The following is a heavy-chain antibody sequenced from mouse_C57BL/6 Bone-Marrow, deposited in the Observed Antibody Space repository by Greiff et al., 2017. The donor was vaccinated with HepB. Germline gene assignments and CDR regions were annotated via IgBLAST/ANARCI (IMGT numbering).Heavy chain of an antibody. J-gene: IGHJ2*01. CDR1: GYTFTSYW. V-gene: IGHV1-64*01. CDR3: ARGYYGSSLFDY. D-gene: IGHD1-1*01. CDR2: IHPNSGST. Sequence: QVQLKQPGAELVKPGASVKLSCKASGYTFTSYWMHWVKQRPGQGLEWIGMIHPNSGSTNYNEKFKSKATLTVDKSSSTAYMQLSSLTSEDSAVYYCARGYYGSSLFDYWGQGTTLTVSS.